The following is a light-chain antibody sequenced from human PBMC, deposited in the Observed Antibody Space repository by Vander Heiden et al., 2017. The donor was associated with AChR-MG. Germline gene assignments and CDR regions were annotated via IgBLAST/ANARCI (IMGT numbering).Light chain of an antibody. V-gene: IGLV2-14*03. CDR1: NRDIGDYNY. CDR3: SSYTSKSTLM. Sequence: QSALTQPASVSGSPGQSLTISCTGTNRDIGDYNYGSWYQQHPGEAPKLMIFDVNKRPSGISNRFSGSKSGNTASLTISGLQAEDEGDYFCSSYTSKSTLMFGGGTKLTVL. J-gene: IGLJ3*02. CDR2: DVN.